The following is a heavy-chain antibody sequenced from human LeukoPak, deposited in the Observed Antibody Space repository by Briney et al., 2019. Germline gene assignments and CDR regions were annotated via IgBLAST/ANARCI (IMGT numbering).Heavy chain of an antibody. J-gene: IGHJ5*02. CDR1: GFTFSSYG. CDR3: AKVWFGENHFDP. V-gene: IGHV3-30*02. D-gene: IGHD3-10*01. Sequence: PGGPLRLSCAASGFTFSSYGMHWVRQAPGKGLEWVAFTRYDGSNKYYADSVKGRFTISRDNSKNTLYLQMNSLRAEDTAVYYCAKVWFGENHFDPWGQGTLVTVSS. CDR2: TRYDGSNK.